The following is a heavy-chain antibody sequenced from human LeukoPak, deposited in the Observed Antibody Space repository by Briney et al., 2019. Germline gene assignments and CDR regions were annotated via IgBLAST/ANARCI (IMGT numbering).Heavy chain of an antibody. D-gene: IGHD2-15*01. CDR3: XXXXGXSEGY. V-gene: IGHV3-7*01. CDR2: IKQDGSEK. CDR1: GFTFSSYW. Sequence: GGSLRLSCAASGFTFSSYWMTWVRQAPGKGLEWVANIKQDGSEKYYVDSVKGRFTISRDNAKSSLYLQMDSLRAEDAAVDYCXXXXGXSEGYWGQGTLVTVSS. J-gene: IGHJ4*02.